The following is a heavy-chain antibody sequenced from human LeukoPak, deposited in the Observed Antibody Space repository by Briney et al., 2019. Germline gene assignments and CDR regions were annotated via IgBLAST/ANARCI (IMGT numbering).Heavy chain of an antibody. Sequence: GGSLRLSCAASGFAFSSYGMNWVRQAPGKGLEWVSFISSSSTYISYADSVEGRFTISRDNAKNSLYLQMNSLRAEDTAVYHCATGEMATAGYYFDYWGQGTLVTVSS. V-gene: IGHV3-21*01. D-gene: IGHD5-24*01. CDR3: ATGEMATAGYYFDY. J-gene: IGHJ4*02. CDR2: ISSSSTYI. CDR1: GFAFSSYG.